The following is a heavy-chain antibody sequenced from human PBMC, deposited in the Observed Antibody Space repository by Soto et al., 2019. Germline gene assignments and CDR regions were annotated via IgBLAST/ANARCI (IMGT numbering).Heavy chain of an antibody. J-gene: IGHJ3*02. Sequence: QVQLQESGPGLVKPSETLSLTCTVSGGSISSLYWNWIRQPPGKGLEWIGSIFYSGSTTYNPSLKSRVTISVDTSKAQFSLKLTSETAADTAAYYCARVREYNGYGNAFDIWGQGTMVTVSS. D-gene: IGHD5-12*01. CDR3: ARVREYNGYGNAFDI. CDR1: GGSISSLY. CDR2: IFYSGST. V-gene: IGHV4-59*01.